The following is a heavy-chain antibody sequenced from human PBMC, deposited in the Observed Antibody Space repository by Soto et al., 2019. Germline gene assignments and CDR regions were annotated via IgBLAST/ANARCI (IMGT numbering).Heavy chain of an antibody. V-gene: IGHV4-30-2*01. D-gene: IGHD6-13*01. CDR1: GGSISSGGYS. Sequence: PSETLSLTCAVSGGSISSGGYSWSWIRQPPGKGLEWIGYIYHSGSTYYNPSLKSRVTISVDRSKNQFSLKLSSVTAADTAVYYCARGRILAAASWFDPWGQGTLVTVSS. CDR3: ARGRILAAASWFDP. J-gene: IGHJ5*02. CDR2: IYHSGST.